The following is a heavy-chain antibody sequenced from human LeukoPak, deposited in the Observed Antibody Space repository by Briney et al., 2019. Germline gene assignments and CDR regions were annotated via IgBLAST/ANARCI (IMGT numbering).Heavy chain of an antibody. D-gene: IGHD4-17*01. Sequence: GASVKVSCKASGYTFTGYYIHWVRQAPGQGLEWMGIFNPSGSNTNYAQRFQGRVTLTRDTSTTTVYMDLSGLRPEDTAVYYCARGRTVTNDFDLWGRGTLLTVSS. J-gene: IGHJ2*01. CDR3: ARGRTVTNDFDL. CDR2: FNPSGSNT. V-gene: IGHV1-46*01. CDR1: GYTFTGYY.